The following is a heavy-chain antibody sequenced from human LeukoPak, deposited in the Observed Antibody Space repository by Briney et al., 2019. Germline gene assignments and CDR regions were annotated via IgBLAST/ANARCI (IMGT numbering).Heavy chain of an antibody. Sequence: GASVKVSCKASGYTFTSYYMHWVRQAPGQGLEWMGIINPSGGSTSYAQKFQGRVTMTRDTSTSRVYMELSSLRSEDTAVYYCARDGARGYYDSSGYQDAFDIWGQGTMVTVSS. V-gene: IGHV1-46*01. CDR1: GYTFTSYY. D-gene: IGHD3-22*01. CDR3: ARDGARGYYDSSGYQDAFDI. CDR2: INPSGGST. J-gene: IGHJ3*02.